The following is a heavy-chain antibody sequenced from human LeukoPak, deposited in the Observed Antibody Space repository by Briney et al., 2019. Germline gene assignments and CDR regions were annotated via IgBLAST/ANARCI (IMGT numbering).Heavy chain of an antibody. D-gene: IGHD1-26*01. J-gene: IGHJ6*03. Sequence: GASVKVSCKASGYTFSGYYIHWVRQAPGQGLEWMGWINPNSGGTKYAQKSQGRVTMTRDTSISTAYMELSRLRSDDTAVYFCARVPTGSYPRYYMDVWGKGTTVTISS. CDR3: ARVPTGSYPRYYMDV. CDR1: GYTFSGYY. CDR2: INPNSGGT. V-gene: IGHV1-2*02.